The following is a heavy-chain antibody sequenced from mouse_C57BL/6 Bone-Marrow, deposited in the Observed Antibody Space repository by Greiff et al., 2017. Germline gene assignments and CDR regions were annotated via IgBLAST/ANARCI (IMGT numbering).Heavy chain of an antibody. J-gene: IGHJ4*01. CDR2: INPSSGYT. CDR1: GYTFTSYT. V-gene: IGHV1-4*01. CDR3: AKRNYAMDY. Sequence: LVESGAELARPGASVKMSCKASGYTFTSYTMHWVKQRPGQGLEWIGYINPSSGYTKYNQKFKDKATLTADKSSSTAYMQLSSLTSEDSAVYYYAKRNYAMDYRGQGTSVTVSS.